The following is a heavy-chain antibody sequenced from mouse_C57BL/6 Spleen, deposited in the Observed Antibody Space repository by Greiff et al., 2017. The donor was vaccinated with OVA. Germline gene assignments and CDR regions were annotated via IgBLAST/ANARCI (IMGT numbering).Heavy chain of an antibody. CDR1: GYSFTGYY. V-gene: IGHV1-43*01. CDR2: INPSTGGT. CDR3: ARATAVARGYFDV. D-gene: IGHD1-1*01. J-gene: IGHJ1*03. Sequence: VQLQQSGPELVKPGASVKISCKASGYSFTGYYMHWVKQSSEKSLEWIGEINPSTGGTSYNQKFKGKATLTVDKSSSTAYMQLKSLTSEDSAVYYCARATAVARGYFDVWGTGTTVTVSS.